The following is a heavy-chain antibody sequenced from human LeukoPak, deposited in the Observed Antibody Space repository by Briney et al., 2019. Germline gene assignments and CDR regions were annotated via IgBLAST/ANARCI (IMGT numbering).Heavy chain of an antibody. Sequence: KPSETLSLTCTVSGGSISSYYWSWIRQPPGKGLEWIGYIYYSGSTNYNPSLKSRVTISVDTSKNQFSLKLSSVTAADTAVYYCARDPMVRGLHPPLYYFDYWGQGTLVTVSS. CDR1: GGSISSYY. CDR3: ARDPMVRGLHPPLYYFDY. D-gene: IGHD3-10*01. J-gene: IGHJ4*02. V-gene: IGHV4-59*12. CDR2: IYYSGST.